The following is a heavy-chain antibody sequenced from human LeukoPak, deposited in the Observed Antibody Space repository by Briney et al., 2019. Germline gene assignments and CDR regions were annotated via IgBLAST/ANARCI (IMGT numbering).Heavy chain of an antibody. CDR2: INPKSGDT. CDR1: GYTFTSYG. D-gene: IGHD3-22*01. V-gene: IGHV1-2*02. CDR3: ARIVYYYDSSGYWYFDF. J-gene: IGHJ4*02. Sequence: ASVKVSCKASGYTFTSYGIHWVRQAPGQGLEWMGWINPKSGDTNSAQKFQGRVTMTRDTSISTAYMELSRLTFDDTAMYYCARIVYYYDSSGYWYFDFWGQGTLVTVSS.